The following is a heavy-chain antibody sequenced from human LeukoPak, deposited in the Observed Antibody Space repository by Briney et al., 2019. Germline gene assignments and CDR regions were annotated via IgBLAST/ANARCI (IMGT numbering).Heavy chain of an antibody. Sequence: GASVRVSCKASGGTFSSYAISWVRQAPGQWLELMGGSIPIFGTANYAQKFQGRVTITADESTSTAYMELSSLRSEDTAVYYCARERNCGGDCYLFDYWGQGTLVTVSS. V-gene: IGHV1-69*13. CDR2: SIPIFGTA. D-gene: IGHD2-21*02. CDR3: ARERNCGGDCYLFDY. J-gene: IGHJ4*02. CDR1: GGTFSSYA.